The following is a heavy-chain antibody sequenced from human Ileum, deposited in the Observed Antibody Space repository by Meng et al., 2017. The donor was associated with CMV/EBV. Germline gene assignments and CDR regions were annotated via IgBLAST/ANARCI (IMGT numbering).Heavy chain of an antibody. CDR3: AREGKYCTGTTSPPGDY. D-gene: IGHD2-8*02. Sequence: SETLSLTCTVSGGSISSSSYYWGWIRQPPGKGLEWIGSIYYSGSTYYNPSLKSRVTISVDTSKNHFSLDLSSVTAADTAVYYCAREGKYCTGTTSPPGDYWGQGTLVTVSS. CDR2: IYYSGST. J-gene: IGHJ4*02. V-gene: IGHV4-39*07. CDR1: GGSISSSSYY.